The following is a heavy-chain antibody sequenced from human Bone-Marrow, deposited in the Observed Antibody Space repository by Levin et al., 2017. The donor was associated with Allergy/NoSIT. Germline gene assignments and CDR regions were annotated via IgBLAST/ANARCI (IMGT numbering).Heavy chain of an antibody. CDR1: GFTFSSYG. Sequence: GGSLRLSCAASGFTFSSYGMHWVRQAPGKGLEWVAVIWYDGSNKYYADSVKGRFTISRDNSKNTLYLQMNSLRAEDTAVYYCARGRFEWEPDYWGQGTLVTVSS. CDR3: ARGRFEWEPDY. D-gene: IGHD1-26*01. CDR2: IWYDGSNK. V-gene: IGHV3-33*01. J-gene: IGHJ4*02.